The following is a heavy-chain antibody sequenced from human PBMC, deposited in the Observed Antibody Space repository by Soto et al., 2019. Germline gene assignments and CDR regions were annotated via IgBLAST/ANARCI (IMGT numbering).Heavy chain of an antibody. CDR3: ARRPHYDFWSGPSYGMDV. CDR1: GGSISSSSYY. J-gene: IGHJ6*02. Sequence: PSETLSLTCTVSGGSISSSSYYWGWIRQPPGKGLEWIGSIYYSGSTYYNPSLKSRATRSVDTSKNQFSLKLSSVTAADTAVYYCARRPHYDFWSGPSYGMDVWGQGTTVTVSS. V-gene: IGHV4-39*01. D-gene: IGHD3-3*01. CDR2: IYYSGST.